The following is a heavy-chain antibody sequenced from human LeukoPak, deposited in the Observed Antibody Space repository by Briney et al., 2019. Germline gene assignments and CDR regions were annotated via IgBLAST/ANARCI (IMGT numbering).Heavy chain of an antibody. D-gene: IGHD3-10*01. CDR1: GYSNSSGYY. CDR2: IYHSGST. Sequence: SETLSLTCAVSGYSNSSGYYWGWIRQPPGKGLEWIGSIYHSGSTYYNPSLKSRVTISVDTSKNQFSLKLSSVTAADTAVYYCARVSMVRGVILDYWGQGTLVTVSS. J-gene: IGHJ4*02. CDR3: ARVSMVRGVILDY. V-gene: IGHV4-38-2*01.